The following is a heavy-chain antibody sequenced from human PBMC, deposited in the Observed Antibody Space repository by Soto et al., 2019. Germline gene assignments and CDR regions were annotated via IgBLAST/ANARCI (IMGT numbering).Heavy chain of an antibody. Sequence: GGSLRLSCAASGFPFNTYWMHWVRQAPGKGLVWVSGINSDGSSTNYADSVKGRFTISRDNAKNTLYLQMNSLRAEDTAVYYCARTYYYGKWGQGTPVTVSS. V-gene: IGHV3-74*01. CDR1: GFPFNTYW. J-gene: IGHJ4*02. D-gene: IGHD3-10*01. CDR3: ARTYYYGK. CDR2: INSDGSST.